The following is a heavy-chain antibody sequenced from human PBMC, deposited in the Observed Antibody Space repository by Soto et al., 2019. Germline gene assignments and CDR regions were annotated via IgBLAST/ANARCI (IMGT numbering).Heavy chain of an antibody. D-gene: IGHD3-3*01. J-gene: IGHJ6*03. CDR3: ARGREDFWSGYLYYYYYMDV. CDR2: INSDGSST. V-gene: IGHV3-74*01. CDR1: GFTVSSYW. Sequence: GGSLRLSCAASGFTVSSYWMHWDRQAPGKGLVWVSRINSDGSSTSYADSVKGRFTISRDNAKNTLYLQMNSLRAEDTAVYYCARGREDFWSGYLYYYYYMDVWGKGTTVTVSS.